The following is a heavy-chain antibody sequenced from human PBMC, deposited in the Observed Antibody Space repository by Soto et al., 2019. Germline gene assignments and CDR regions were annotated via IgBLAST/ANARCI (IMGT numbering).Heavy chain of an antibody. V-gene: IGHV4-59*01. J-gene: IGHJ4*02. Sequence: SETLSLTCTVSSDSISSYYGSWIRQPPGKRLEWIGYISYSGSTDYNPSLKSRVTISGDTSKNQFSLKVSSVTAADTAVYYCARGTSWQLPFDYWGQGTLVTVSS. CDR3: ARGTSWQLPFDY. CDR1: SDSISSYY. D-gene: IGHD6-13*01. CDR2: ISYSGST.